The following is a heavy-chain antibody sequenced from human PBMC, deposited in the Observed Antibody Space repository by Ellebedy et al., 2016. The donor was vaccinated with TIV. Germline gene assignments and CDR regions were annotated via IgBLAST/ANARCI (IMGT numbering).Heavy chain of an antibody. Sequence: GESLKISXAASGFTFGISGMTWVRQAPGKGLEWVATIVSSGREAYYADPAKGRFTISRDNVMNSVYLQLNSLSVEDTAVYYCTRDGREWSRDYWGQGTLVTVSS. D-gene: IGHD3-3*01. CDR1: GFTFGISG. CDR2: IVSSGREA. CDR3: TRDGREWSRDY. J-gene: IGHJ4*02. V-gene: IGHV3-21*06.